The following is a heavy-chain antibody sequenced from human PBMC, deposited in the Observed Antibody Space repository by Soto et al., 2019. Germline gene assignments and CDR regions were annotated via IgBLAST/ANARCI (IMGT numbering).Heavy chain of an antibody. CDR3: ARVYDFWSAIFMGFDP. V-gene: IGHV1-8*01. D-gene: IGHD3-3*01. Sequence: ASVKVSFKASGYTFTSYDINWVRQATGQGLEWMGWMNPNSGNTGYAQKFQGRVTMTRNTSISTAYMELSSLRSEDTAVYYCARVYDFWSAIFMGFDPWGQGTLVTVSS. CDR1: GYTFTSYD. CDR2: MNPNSGNT. J-gene: IGHJ5*02.